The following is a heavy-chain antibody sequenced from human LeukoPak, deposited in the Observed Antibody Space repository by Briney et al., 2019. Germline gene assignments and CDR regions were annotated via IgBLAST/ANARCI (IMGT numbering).Heavy chain of an antibody. CDR2: IYSGGNT. CDR3: ARARRGWFDP. V-gene: IGHV3-53*01. Sequence: GGSLRLSCAASGFTVSNNYMSWVRQAPGKGLEWVSVIYSGGNTYYADSVKGRFTISRDNSKNTLYLQMNSLRAEDTAVYYCARARRGWFDPWGQGTLVTVSS. J-gene: IGHJ5*02. CDR1: GFTVSNNY.